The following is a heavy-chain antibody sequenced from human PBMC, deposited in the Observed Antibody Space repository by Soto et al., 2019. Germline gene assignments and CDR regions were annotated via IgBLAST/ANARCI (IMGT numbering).Heavy chain of an antibody. CDR2: ISYDGSNK. D-gene: IGHD3-10*01. J-gene: IGHJ6*02. CDR3: AKEGGYYGSGSYSVGENYYGMDV. Sequence: QVQLVESGGGVVQPGRSLRLSCAASGFTFSSYGMHWVRQAPGKGLEWVAVISYDGSNKYYADSVKGRFTISRDNSKNTLDLQTNSLRAEDTAVYYCAKEGGYYGSGSYSVGENYYGMDVWGQGTTVTVSS. V-gene: IGHV3-30*18. CDR1: GFTFSSYG.